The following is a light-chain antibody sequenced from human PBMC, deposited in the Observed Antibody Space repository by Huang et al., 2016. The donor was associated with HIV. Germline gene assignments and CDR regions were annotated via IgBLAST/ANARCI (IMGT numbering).Light chain of an antibody. V-gene: IGKV3-15*01. CDR3: QQYDNWPPRLT. CDR2: AAS. CDR1: QSVNAN. J-gene: IGKJ4*01. Sequence: ETVMTQSPATLSVSPGERATLFCRASQSVNANLAWDQQRRGQAPRLLIYAASTRAIVVPDVFSGSGSGTEFTLTISSLQSEDFAVYYCQQYDNWPPRLTFGGGTKVDIK.